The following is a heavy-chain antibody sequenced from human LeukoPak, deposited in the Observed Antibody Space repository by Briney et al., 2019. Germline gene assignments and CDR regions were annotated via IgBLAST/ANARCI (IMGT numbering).Heavy chain of an antibody. CDR2: IIPIFGTA. Sequence: SVKVSCKASGGTFSSYAISWVRQAPGQGLEWMGGIIPIFGTANYAQRFQGRVTITADESTSTAYMELSSLRSEDTAVYYCAIGEVGAKIIYYFDYWGQGTLVTVSS. CDR3: AIGEVGAKIIYYFDY. J-gene: IGHJ4*02. CDR1: GGTFSSYA. V-gene: IGHV1-69*13. D-gene: IGHD1-26*01.